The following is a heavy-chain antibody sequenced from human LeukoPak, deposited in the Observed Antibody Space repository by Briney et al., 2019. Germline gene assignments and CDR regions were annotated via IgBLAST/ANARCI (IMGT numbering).Heavy chain of an antibody. V-gene: IGHV1-18*01. Sequence: ASVKVSCKASGYIFTSYGITWVRQAPGQGLEWMGWISAYNGNTNYAQKFQGRVTMTTDTSTSTAYMELRSLRSDDTAVYYCARDTSFDWSGYGYWGQGTLVTVSS. CDR1: GYIFTSYG. J-gene: IGHJ4*02. CDR2: ISAYNGNT. CDR3: ARDTSFDWSGYGY. D-gene: IGHD3-3*01.